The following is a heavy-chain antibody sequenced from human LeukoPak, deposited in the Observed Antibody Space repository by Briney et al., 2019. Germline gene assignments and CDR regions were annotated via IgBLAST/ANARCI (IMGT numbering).Heavy chain of an antibody. V-gene: IGHV3-30*04. CDR2: ISYDGSNK. D-gene: IGHD4-17*01. Sequence: GGSLRLSCAASGFTFSSYAMHWVRQAPGKGLEWVAVISYDGSNKYYADSVKGRFTISRDNSKNTLYLQMNSLRAEDTALYYCARVTDYGDIDYWGQGTLVTVSS. J-gene: IGHJ4*02. CDR3: ARVTDYGDIDY. CDR1: GFTFSSYA.